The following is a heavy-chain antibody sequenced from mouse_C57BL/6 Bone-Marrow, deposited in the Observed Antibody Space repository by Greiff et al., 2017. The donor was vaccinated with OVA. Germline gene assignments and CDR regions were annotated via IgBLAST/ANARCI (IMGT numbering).Heavy chain of an antibody. CDR2: INPNNGGT. CDR3: ARWDYYGSSYAWFAY. CDR1: GYTFTDYN. J-gene: IGHJ3*01. D-gene: IGHD1-1*01. Sequence: VQLQQSGPELVKPGASVKMSCKASGYTFTDYNMHWVKQSHGKSLEWIGYINPNNGGTSYNQKFKGKATLTVNKSSSTAYMELRSLTSEDSAVYYCARWDYYGSSYAWFAYWGQGTLVTVSA. V-gene: IGHV1-22*01.